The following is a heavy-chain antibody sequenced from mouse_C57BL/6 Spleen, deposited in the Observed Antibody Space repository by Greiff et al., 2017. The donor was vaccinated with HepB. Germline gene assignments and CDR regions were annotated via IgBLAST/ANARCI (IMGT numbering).Heavy chain of an antibody. CDR3: TRKDYSNAWFAY. Sequence: VQLQQSGAELVRPGASVTLSCKASGYTFTDYEMHWVKQTPVHGLEWIGAIDPDTGGTAYNQKFKGKAILTADKSSSTAYMELRSLTSEDSAVYYCTRKDYSNAWFAYWGQGTLVTVSA. V-gene: IGHV1-15*01. J-gene: IGHJ3*01. CDR2: IDPDTGGT. CDR1: GYTFTDYE. D-gene: IGHD2-5*01.